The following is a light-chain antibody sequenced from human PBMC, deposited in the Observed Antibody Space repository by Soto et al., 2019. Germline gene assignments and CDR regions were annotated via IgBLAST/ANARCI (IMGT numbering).Light chain of an antibody. V-gene: IGLV2-23*03. J-gene: IGLJ2*01. Sequence: QSALTQPASVSGSPGQSITIYSAGTSSDVGSYNFVSWYQQHPGKAPKLMIYEGNKRPSGVSNRFSGSKSGNTASLTISGLQAADEADYYCCSYAGSSTFVVFGGGTKLTVL. CDR2: EGN. CDR1: SSDVGSYNF. CDR3: CSYAGSSTFVV.